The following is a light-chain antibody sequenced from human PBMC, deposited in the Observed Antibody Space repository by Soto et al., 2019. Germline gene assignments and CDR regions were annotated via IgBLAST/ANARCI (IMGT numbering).Light chain of an antibody. Sequence: EIVLTQSPATLSVSPGERATLSCRASQSVSSNLAWYQQKPGQAPRLLIYGASTRATGFPARFSGSGSGTEFTLTISSLQSEDFAVYYCQHYNNWPYTFGQGTKLES. CDR2: GAS. J-gene: IGKJ2*01. CDR1: QSVSSN. V-gene: IGKV3-15*01. CDR3: QHYNNWPYT.